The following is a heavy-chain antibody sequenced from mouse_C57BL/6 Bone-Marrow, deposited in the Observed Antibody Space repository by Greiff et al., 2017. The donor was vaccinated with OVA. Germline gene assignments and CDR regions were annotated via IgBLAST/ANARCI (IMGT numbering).Heavy chain of an antibody. D-gene: IGHD2-3*01. Sequence: QVHVKQSGAELVRPGTSVKVSCKASGYAFTNYLIEWVKQRPGQGLEWIGVINPGSGGTNYNEKFKGKATLTADKSSSTAYMQLSSLTSEDSAVYFCAREGYYVDYAMDYWGQGTSVTVSS. CDR2: INPGSGGT. J-gene: IGHJ4*01. CDR1: GYAFTNYL. CDR3: AREGYYVDYAMDY. V-gene: IGHV1-54*01.